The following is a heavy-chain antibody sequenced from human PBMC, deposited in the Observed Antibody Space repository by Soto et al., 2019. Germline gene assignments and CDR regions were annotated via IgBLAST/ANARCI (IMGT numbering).Heavy chain of an antibody. CDR1: GYTFTRYT. V-gene: IGHV1-3*01. CDR3: ARGIATGQLDP. Sequence: ASVKVSCKASGYTFTRYTMSWVRQAPGQRLEWMGWINPDNGNTKSSQKFQDRVIITRDTSASTAYMDLSSLRSDDTAVYYCARGIATGQLDPWGQGTLVTVSS. D-gene: IGHD2-15*01. J-gene: IGHJ5*02. CDR2: INPDNGNT.